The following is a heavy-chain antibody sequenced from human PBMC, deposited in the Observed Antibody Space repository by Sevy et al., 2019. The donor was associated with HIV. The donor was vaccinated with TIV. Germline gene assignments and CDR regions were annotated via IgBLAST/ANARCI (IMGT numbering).Heavy chain of an antibody. Sequence: ASVKVSCTASGYTFTDYYIHWVRQAPGQGLECMGIINPNGGGTNYAQSFQGRVTMTRDTSTSTVYMELSSLRSEDSAVYYCARVDSCGGDCYYSDYWGQGTLVTVSS. CDR3: ARVDSCGGDCYYSDY. CDR2: INPNGGGT. CDR1: GYTFTDYY. J-gene: IGHJ4*02. V-gene: IGHV1-46*01. D-gene: IGHD2-21*02.